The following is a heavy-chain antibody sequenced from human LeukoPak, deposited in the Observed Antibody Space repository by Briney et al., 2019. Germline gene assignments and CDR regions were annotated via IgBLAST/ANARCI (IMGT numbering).Heavy chain of an antibody. CDR3: ARGTISGSYYNGHDY. J-gene: IGHJ4*02. CDR2: INPNSGGT. CDR1: GYTFTGYY. D-gene: IGHD3-10*01. V-gene: IGHV1-2*02. Sequence: EASVKVSCKASGYTFTGYYMHWVRQAPGQGLEWMGWINPNSGGTNYAQKFQGRATMTRDTSISTAYMELSRLRSDDTAVYYCARGTISGSYYNGHDYWGQGTLVTVSS.